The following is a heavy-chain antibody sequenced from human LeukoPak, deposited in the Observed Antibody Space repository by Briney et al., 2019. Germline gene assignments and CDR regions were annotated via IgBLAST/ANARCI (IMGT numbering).Heavy chain of an antibody. CDR1: GFTFSSYG. CDR3: AKDPSNASRTLDI. J-gene: IGHJ3*02. V-gene: IGHV3-30*02. Sequence: GGSLRLSCAASGFTFSSYGMHWVRQAPGKGLEWVAFIRSDGTIKYYPDSVEGRFTVSRDNSKNTLFLQMNSLRPEDTAVYHCAKDPSNASRTLDIWGQGTLVTVSS. CDR2: IRSDGTIK. D-gene: IGHD3-16*01.